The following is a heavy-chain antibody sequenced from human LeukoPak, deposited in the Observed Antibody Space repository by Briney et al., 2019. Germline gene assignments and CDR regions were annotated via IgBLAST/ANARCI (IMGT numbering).Heavy chain of an antibody. J-gene: IGHJ4*02. CDR3: VRDWGYDSSGYWQKYFDT. CDR1: GFTFDDYA. CDR2: ISWNSGSI. D-gene: IGHD3-22*01. V-gene: IGHV3-9*01. Sequence: PGRSLRLSCAASGFTFDDYAMHWVRQAPGKGLEWVSGISWNSGSIGYADSVKGRFTISRDNAKNTVYLQMNSLRAEDTAVYYCVRDWGYDSSGYWQKYFDTWGQGTLVTVSS.